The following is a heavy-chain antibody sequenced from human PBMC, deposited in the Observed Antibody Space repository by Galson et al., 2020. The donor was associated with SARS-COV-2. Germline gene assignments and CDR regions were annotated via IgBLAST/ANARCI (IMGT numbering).Heavy chain of an antibody. V-gene: IGHV3-23*01. CDR3: AKPWYYYDGSDHYWDY. Sequence: TGGSLRLSCAASGFRFRSYPMTWVRQAPGKGLEWVSAISVDGDSTYYADSVKGRFTMSRDNSKNTLYLQMNRLGAEDTAVSYCAKPWYYYDGSDHYWDYWGQGALVTVAS. J-gene: IGHJ4*02. D-gene: IGHD3-22*01. CDR2: ISVDGDST. CDR1: GFRFRSYP.